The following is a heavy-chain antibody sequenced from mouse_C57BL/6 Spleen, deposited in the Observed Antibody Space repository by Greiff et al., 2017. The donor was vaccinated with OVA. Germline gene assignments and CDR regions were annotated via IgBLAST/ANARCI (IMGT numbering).Heavy chain of an antibody. D-gene: IGHD1-1*01. CDR2: ISSGSSTI. V-gene: IGHV5-17*01. CDR3: ARTYGSSEGWFAY. J-gene: IGHJ3*01. Sequence: EVKVVESGGGLVKPGGSLKLSCAASGFTFSDYGMHWVRQAPEKGLEWVAYISSGSSTIYYADTVKGRFTISRDNAKNTLFLQMTSLRSEDTAMYYCARTYGSSEGWFAYWGQGTLVTVSA. CDR1: GFTFSDYG.